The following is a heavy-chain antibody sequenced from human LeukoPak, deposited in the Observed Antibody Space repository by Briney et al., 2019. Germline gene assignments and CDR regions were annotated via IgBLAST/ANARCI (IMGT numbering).Heavy chain of an antibody. CDR1: GGSISSYY. V-gene: IGHV4-59*01. D-gene: IGHD3-10*01. J-gene: IGHJ6*03. CDR2: IYYSGST. Sequence: SETLSLTCTVSGGSISSYYWSWIRQPPRKGLEWIGYIYYSGSTNYNPSLKSRVTISVDTSKNQFSLKLSSVTAADTAVYYCATGRGYYYYMDVWGKGTTVTVSS. CDR3: ATGRGYYYYMDV.